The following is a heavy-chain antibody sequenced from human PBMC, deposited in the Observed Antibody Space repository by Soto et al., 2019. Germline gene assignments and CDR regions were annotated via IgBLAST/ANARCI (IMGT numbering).Heavy chain of an antibody. Sequence: QVQLQQWGAGLLKPSETLSLTCAVYGGSFSGYYWSWIRQPPGKGLEWIGEINHSGSTNYNPSLKSRVTISVDTSKKQFSLKLSSVTAADTAVYYCARTEPVSYWGQGTLVTVSS. CDR2: INHSGST. CDR3: ARTEPVSY. J-gene: IGHJ4*02. V-gene: IGHV4-34*01. D-gene: IGHD1-1*01. CDR1: GGSFSGYY.